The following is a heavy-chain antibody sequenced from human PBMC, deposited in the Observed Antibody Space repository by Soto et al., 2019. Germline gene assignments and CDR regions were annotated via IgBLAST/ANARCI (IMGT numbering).Heavy chain of an antibody. V-gene: IGHV3-23*01. CDR2: ISGSGGST. Sequence: GGSLRLSCAASGFTFSSYAMNWVRQAPGKGLEWVSVISGSGGSTYYADSVKGRFSISRDNSKNTMYLQMNSLRAEDTAVYYCAKGSVRLVRGVILNFDYWGQGSLVTVSS. J-gene: IGHJ4*02. D-gene: IGHD3-10*01. CDR1: GFTFSSYA. CDR3: AKGSVRLVRGVILNFDY.